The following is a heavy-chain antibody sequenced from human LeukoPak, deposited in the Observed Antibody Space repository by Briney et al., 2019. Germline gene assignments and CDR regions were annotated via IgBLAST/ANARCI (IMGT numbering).Heavy chain of an antibody. V-gene: IGHV1-2*04. CDR1: GYTFTGYY. Sequence: GASVKVSCKASGYTFTGYYMHWVRQAPGQGLEWMGWINPNSGGTNYAQKFQGWVTMTRDTSISTAYMELSRLRSDDTAVYYCVRGSRSGYQDAFDIWGQGTMVTVSS. D-gene: IGHD3-3*01. CDR3: VRGSRSGYQDAFDI. CDR2: INPNSGGT. J-gene: IGHJ3*02.